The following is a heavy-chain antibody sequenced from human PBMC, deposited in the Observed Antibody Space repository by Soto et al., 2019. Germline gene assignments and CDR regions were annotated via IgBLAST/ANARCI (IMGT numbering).Heavy chain of an antibody. CDR1: GFTFSSYA. Sequence: GGSLRLSCVASGFTFSSYAMSWVRQAPGKGLEWVSAISGSGGSTYYADSVKGRFTISRDNSKNTLYLQMNSLRAEDTAVYYCAKNTYYYDSSGYYYFDYWGQGTLVTVSS. J-gene: IGHJ4*02. V-gene: IGHV3-23*01. D-gene: IGHD3-22*01. CDR3: AKNTYYYDSSGYYYFDY. CDR2: ISGSGGST.